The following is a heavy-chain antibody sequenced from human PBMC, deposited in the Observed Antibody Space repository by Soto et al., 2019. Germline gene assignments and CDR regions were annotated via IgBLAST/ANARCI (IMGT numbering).Heavy chain of an antibody. CDR1: GLTFSSYA. V-gene: IGHV3-23*01. Sequence: PGGSLRLSCAASGLTFSSYAMSWVRQAPGKGLEWVSAISGSGGSTYYADSVKGRFTISRDNSKNTLYLQMNSLRAEDTAVYYCAKEPSAILSDYVNWFDPWGQATLVTVSS. CDR3: AKEPSAILSDYVNWFDP. J-gene: IGHJ5*02. D-gene: IGHD4-17*01. CDR2: ISGSGGST.